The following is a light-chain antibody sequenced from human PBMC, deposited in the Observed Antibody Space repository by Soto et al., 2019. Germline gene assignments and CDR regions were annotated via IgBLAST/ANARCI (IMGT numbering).Light chain of an antibody. Sequence: QSALTQPRSVSGSPGQSVTISCTGTNSDVGGYNSVSWYQQLPGKAPKLMIYEVSDRPSGVPDRFSGSKSGSTASLTISGLQAEDEADYYCSLYTSSSTWVFGGGTKLTVL. CDR3: SLYTSSSTWV. V-gene: IGLV2-18*01. CDR2: EVS. CDR1: NSDVGGYNS. J-gene: IGLJ3*02.